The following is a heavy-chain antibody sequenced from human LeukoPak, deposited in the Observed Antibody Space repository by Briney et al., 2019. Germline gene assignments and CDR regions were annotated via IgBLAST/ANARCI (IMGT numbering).Heavy chain of an antibody. D-gene: IGHD2-8*02. CDR2: IKSNSDGGTS. CDR3: TTLVPPWAVDY. Sequence: PGGSLRLSCAASGFSFSVAWMSWVRQAPGKGLEWVGRIKSNSDGGTSDYAAPVKGRFTISRDDSKNTLYLQMNSLKTEDTAVYYCTTLVPPWAVDYWGQGTLVTVSS. CDR1: GFSFSVAW. J-gene: IGHJ4*02. V-gene: IGHV3-15*01.